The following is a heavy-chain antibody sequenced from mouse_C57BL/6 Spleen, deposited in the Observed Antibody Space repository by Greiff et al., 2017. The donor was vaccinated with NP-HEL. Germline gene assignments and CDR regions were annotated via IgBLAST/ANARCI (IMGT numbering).Heavy chain of an antibody. Sequence: VKLMESGPELVKPGASVKISCKASGYAFSSSWMNWVKQRPGKGLEWIGRIYPGDGDTNYNGKFKGKATLTAYKSSSTAYMHLSSLTSEDSAVYFCARSGYYGSSYDWFAYWGQGTLVTVSA. CDR1: GYAFSSSW. CDR3: ARSGYYGSSYDWFAY. CDR2: IYPGDGDT. J-gene: IGHJ3*01. D-gene: IGHD1-1*01. V-gene: IGHV1-82*01.